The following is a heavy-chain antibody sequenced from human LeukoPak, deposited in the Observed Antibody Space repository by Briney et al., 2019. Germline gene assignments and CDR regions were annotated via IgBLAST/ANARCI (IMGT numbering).Heavy chain of an antibody. CDR2: ISGSGDAT. J-gene: IGHJ4*02. CDR3: AKSDCASDGCKLLNC. Sequence: GGSLRLSCAVSGFIFSSYAMSWFRQAPGKGLEWVSSISGSGDATKYADSVMGRFTISRDNSKNTLSLQTNSLRAEDTAVYYCAKSDCASDGCKLLNCWGQGTLVTVSS. V-gene: IGHV3-23*01. D-gene: IGHD5-24*01. CDR1: GFIFSSYA.